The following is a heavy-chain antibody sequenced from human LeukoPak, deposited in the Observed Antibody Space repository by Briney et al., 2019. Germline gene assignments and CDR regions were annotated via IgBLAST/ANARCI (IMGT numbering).Heavy chain of an antibody. CDR1: GGSVSSGSYY. CDR2: IYSSGST. D-gene: IGHD2-15*01. CDR3: ARGVAPFDY. Sequence: TSETLSLTCTVSGGSVSSGSYYWSWIRQPPGKGLEWIGYIYSSGSTNYNPSLKSRVTISVDTSKNQFSLKLSSVTAADTAVYYCARGVAPFDYWGQGTLVTVSS. V-gene: IGHV4-61*01. J-gene: IGHJ4*02.